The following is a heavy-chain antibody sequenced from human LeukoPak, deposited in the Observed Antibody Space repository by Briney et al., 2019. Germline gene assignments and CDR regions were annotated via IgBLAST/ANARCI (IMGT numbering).Heavy chain of an antibody. V-gene: IGHV1-8*03. CDR2: MNPNSGNT. CDR1: GYTFTSYD. CDR3: ARAAAGTSRPYYYYMDV. D-gene: IGHD6-13*01. Sequence: ASVKVSCKASGYTFTSYDINWVRQATGQGLEWMGWMNPNSGNTGYAQKFQGRVTITRNTSISTAYMELSRLRSDDTAVYYCARAAAGTSRPYYYYMDVWGKGTTVTVSS. J-gene: IGHJ6*03.